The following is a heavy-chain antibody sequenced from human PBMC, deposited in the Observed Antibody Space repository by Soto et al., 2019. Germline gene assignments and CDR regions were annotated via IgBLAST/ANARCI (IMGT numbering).Heavy chain of an antibody. V-gene: IGHV4-30-4*01. CDR1: GGSISSGDYY. CDR2: ISYSGAT. J-gene: IGHJ4*02. Sequence: SETLSLTCTISGGSISSGDYYWNWIRQPPGKGLEWIGYISYSGATYYNPSLKSRVSMSVDTSKIQFSLKLTSVTATDTAVYYCAREGIDDGYPFFDYWGQGTLVTVSS. CDR3: AREGIDDGYPFFDY. D-gene: IGHD4-17*01.